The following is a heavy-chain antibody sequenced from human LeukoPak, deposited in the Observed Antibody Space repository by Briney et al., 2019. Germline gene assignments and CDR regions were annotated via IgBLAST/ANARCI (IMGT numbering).Heavy chain of an antibody. V-gene: IGHV1-2*02. CDR3: ARGLYDYVWGSYRYTYPYFDY. Sequence: ASVKVSCKASGYIFTGYYMHWVRQAPGQGLEWMGWINPNSGGTNYAQKFQGRVTMTRDTSISTAYMELSRLRSDDTAVYYCARGLYDYVWGSYRYTYPYFDYWGQGTLVTVSS. CDR1: GYIFTGYY. D-gene: IGHD3-16*02. J-gene: IGHJ4*02. CDR2: INPNSGGT.